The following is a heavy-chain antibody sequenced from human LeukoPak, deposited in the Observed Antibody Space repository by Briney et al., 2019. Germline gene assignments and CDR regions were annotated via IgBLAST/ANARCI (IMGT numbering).Heavy chain of an antibody. CDR2: IWFDGSSR. CDR3: ARDIGGLGNY. J-gene: IGHJ4*02. V-gene: IGHV3-33*01. CDR1: GFTFSSYG. D-gene: IGHD7-27*01. Sequence: GRSLRLSCAASGFTFSSYGMHWVRQAPGKGLEWVAVIWFDGSSRYYADSVKGRFTISRDNSKYTLYLQMNSLRAEDTAVYYCARDIGGLGNYWGQGTQVTVSS.